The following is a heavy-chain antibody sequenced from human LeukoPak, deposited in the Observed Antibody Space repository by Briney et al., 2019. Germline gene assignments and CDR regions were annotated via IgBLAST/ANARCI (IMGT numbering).Heavy chain of an antibody. J-gene: IGHJ5*01. CDR2: IIPVLSIA. Sequence: SVKVSCKASRDIFKKFGIFWVRQAPGQGLEWMGRIIPVLSIANNADKFQGRVTITADKDTSTAFMELTRLRSDDTAVYYCARGGFGGYNLDSWGQGTLVTVSS. CDR1: RDIFKKFG. D-gene: IGHD5-24*01. V-gene: IGHV1-69*04. CDR3: ARGGFGGYNLDS.